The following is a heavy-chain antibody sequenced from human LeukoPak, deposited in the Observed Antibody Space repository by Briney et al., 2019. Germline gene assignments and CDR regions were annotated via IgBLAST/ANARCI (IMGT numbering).Heavy chain of an antibody. V-gene: IGHV4-4*07. CDR1: GGSISSYY. J-gene: IGHJ4*02. CDR3: ARDPDYDILTGFDY. D-gene: IGHD3-9*01. CDR2: IYTSWST. Sequence: SETLSLTCTVSGGSISSYYWSWIRQPAGKGLEWIGRIYTSWSTNYNPSLKSRVTMSVDTSKNQFSLKLSSVTAADTAVYYCARDPDYDILTGFDYWGQGTLVTVSS.